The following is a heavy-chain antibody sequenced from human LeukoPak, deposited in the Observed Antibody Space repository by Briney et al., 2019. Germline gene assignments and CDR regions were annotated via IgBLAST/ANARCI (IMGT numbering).Heavy chain of an antibody. J-gene: IGHJ4*02. Sequence: GASVKVSCKASGYTFTAYYMHWVRQAPGQGLEWMGFINPNSSGTSYAQKFQARVTMTRDTSISTAYMELRGLRSDDTAVYYCARRYDFWSGYPTAFDYWGQGTLVTVSS. V-gene: IGHV1-2*02. CDR1: GYTFTAYY. CDR3: ARRYDFWSGYPTAFDY. D-gene: IGHD3-3*01. CDR2: INPNSSGT.